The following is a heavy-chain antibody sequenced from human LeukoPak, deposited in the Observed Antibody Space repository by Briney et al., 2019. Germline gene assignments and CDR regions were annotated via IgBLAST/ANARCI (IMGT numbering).Heavy chain of an antibody. Sequence: SETLSLTCTVSGGSISSSSYYWGWIRQPPGKGLEWIGSIYTSGSTNYNPSLKSRVTISVDTSKNQFSLKLSSVTAADTAVYYCARVEQDTLGAFDIWGQGTMVTVSS. CDR3: ARVEQDTLGAFDI. CDR1: GGSISSSSYY. V-gene: IGHV4-39*07. D-gene: IGHD6-13*01. J-gene: IGHJ3*02. CDR2: IYTSGST.